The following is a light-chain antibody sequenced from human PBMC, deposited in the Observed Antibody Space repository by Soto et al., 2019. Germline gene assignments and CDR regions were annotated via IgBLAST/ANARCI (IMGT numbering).Light chain of an antibody. V-gene: IGLV1-51*01. J-gene: IGLJ2*01. CDR2: DNN. CDR3: ETWDSSLSAGE. Sequence: QSVFTQPPSVSAAPGQKVTISCSGSSSNIGNSYVSWYQQLPGTAPKLLIYDNNKRPSGIPDRFSGSKSGTSATLGITGLQTGDEADYYCETWDSSLSAGEFGGGTKLTVL. CDR1: SSNIGNSY.